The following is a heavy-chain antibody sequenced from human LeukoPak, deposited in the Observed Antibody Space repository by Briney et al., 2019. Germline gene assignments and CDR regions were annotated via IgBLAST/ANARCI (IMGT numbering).Heavy chain of an antibody. J-gene: IGHJ4*02. Sequence: PSQTLSFTCTVSGGSISSGSYYWSWIRQPAGKGLEWIGRIYTSGSTYYNPSLTSRVTISVDTSKNQFSLKLSSVAAADTAVYYCARSGTGSYHSTFDYWGQGALVTVSS. V-gene: IGHV4-61*02. CDR2: IYTSGST. CDR1: GGSISSGSYY. CDR3: ARSGTGSYHSTFDY. D-gene: IGHD1-7*01.